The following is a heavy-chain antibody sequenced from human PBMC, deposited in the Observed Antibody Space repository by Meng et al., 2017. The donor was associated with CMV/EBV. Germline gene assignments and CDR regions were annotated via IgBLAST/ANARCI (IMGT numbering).Heavy chain of an antibody. CDR2: ISAYNGNT. D-gene: IGHD2-15*01. Sequence: QVKLGQSGAVVKKPGASVKASCKVSGYTFTSYGISWGRQAPGQGLEWMGWISAYNGNTNYAQKLQGRVTMTTDTSTSTAYMELRSLRSDDTAVYYCARDPAWSVITPRRGFDYWGQGTLVTVSS. V-gene: IGHV1-18*01. J-gene: IGHJ4*02. CDR3: ARDPAWSVITPRRGFDY. CDR1: GYTFTSYG.